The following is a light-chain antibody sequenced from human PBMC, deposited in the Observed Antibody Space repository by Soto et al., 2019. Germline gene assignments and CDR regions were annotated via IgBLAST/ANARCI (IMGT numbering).Light chain of an antibody. CDR2: DVS. CDR1: SSDVGGYNY. J-gene: IGLJ1*01. CDR3: CSYAGSSVFYV. Sequence: QSALTQPRSVSGSPGQSVTISCTGTSSDVGGYNYVSWYQQHTGKAPKLMIYDVSERPSGVAGRFSGSKSGSTASLTISGLQAEDEADYYCCSYAGSSVFYVFGSGTQGTVL. V-gene: IGLV2-11*01.